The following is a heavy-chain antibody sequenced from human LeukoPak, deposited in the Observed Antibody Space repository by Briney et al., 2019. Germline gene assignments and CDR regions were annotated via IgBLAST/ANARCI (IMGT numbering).Heavy chain of an antibody. J-gene: IGHJ4*02. Sequence: ASVKVSCKVSGYTLTELSMHWVRQAPGKGLEWMGIINPSGGSTSYAQKFQGRVTMTRDMSTSTVYMELSSPRSEDTAVYYCARVTGYDWESSYDYWGQGTLVTVSS. CDR2: INPSGGST. CDR1: GYTLTELS. V-gene: IGHV1-46*01. D-gene: IGHD5-12*01. CDR3: ARVTGYDWESSYDY.